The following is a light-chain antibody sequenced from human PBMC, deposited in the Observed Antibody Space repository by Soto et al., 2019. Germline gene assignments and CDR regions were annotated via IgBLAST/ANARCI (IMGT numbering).Light chain of an antibody. CDR1: QSISSY. Sequence: DLQMTQSPSSLSASVGDRVTITCRASQSISSYLNWYQQKPGKAPNLLIYAASSLQSGVPSRFSGSGSGTGFTLTINSLQPEDFATYYCQQSYSSPRTFGQGTKVEIK. V-gene: IGKV1-39*01. CDR2: AAS. J-gene: IGKJ1*01. CDR3: QQSYSSPRT.